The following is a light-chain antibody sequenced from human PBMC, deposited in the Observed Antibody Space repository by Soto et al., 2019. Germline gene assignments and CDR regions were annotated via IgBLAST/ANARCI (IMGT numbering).Light chain of an antibody. CDR3: QQYDILPWT. CDR1: HNITNY. V-gene: IGKV1-33*01. CDR2: GAS. J-gene: IGKJ1*01. Sequence: DIQMTQSPSSLSASVGDRVTITCQASHNITNYLNWYQQKPGKAPKLLIYGASNLETGVPSRFSGSGSATDFTFTISSLQPEDSATYYCQQYDILPWTFDQGTKVEI.